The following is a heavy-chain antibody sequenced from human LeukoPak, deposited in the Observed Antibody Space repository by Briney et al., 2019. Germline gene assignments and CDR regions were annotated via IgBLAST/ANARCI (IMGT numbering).Heavy chain of an antibody. CDR1: VGSPSADY. CDR3: ARGVIGDRTESPGFFDY. V-gene: IGHV4-34*01. CDR2: CNISGRT. D-gene: IGHD3-10*01. J-gene: IGHJ4*02. Sequence: SETPSPTPALYVGSPSADYLSTIPESPGPGRGWSGECNISGRTNYNPSLKSRVPISVDTSKYQFSLKLDSMTAADTAVDYCARGVIGDRTESPGFFDYWGQGTLVSVSS.